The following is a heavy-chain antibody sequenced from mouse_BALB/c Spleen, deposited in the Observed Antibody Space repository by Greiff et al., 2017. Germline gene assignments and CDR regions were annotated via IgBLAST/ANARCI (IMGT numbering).Heavy chain of an antibody. CDR2: ISSGGSYT. Sequence: EVQGVESGGGLVKPGGSLKLSCAASGFTFSSYAMSWVRQSPEKRLEWVAEISSGGSYTYYPDTVTGRFTISRDNAKNTLYLEMSSLRSEDTAMYYCAREEAVGFAYWGQGTLVTVSA. CDR1: GFTFSSYA. CDR3: AREEAVGFAY. V-gene: IGHV5-9-4*01. J-gene: IGHJ3*01.